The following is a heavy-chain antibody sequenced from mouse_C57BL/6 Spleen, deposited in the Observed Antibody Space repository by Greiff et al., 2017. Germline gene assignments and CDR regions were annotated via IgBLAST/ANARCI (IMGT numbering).Heavy chain of an antibody. Sequence: EVMLVESEGGLVQPGSSMKLSCTASGFTFSDYYMAWVRQVPEKGLEWVANINYDGSSTYYLDSLKSRFIISRDNAKNILYLQMSSLKSEDTATYYCARDGGSIYAMDYWGQGTSVTVSS. CDR2: INYDGSST. CDR1: GFTFSDYY. CDR3: ARDGGSIYAMDY. J-gene: IGHJ4*01. D-gene: IGHD1-1*02. V-gene: IGHV5-16*01.